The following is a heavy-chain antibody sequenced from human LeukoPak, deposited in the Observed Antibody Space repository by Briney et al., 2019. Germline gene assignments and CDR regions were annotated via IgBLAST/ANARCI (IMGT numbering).Heavy chain of an antibody. CDR1: GFTFSTYW. V-gene: IGHV3-7*04. CDR2: IKQDGSEK. Sequence: PGGSLRLSCAASGFTFSTYWMSWVRQAPGKGLEWVANIKQDGSEKYYVDSVKGRFTISRDNAENSLYLQMNSLRAEDTAVYYCARGNFRVGATPGSFDYWGQGTLVTVSS. CDR3: ARGNFRVGATPGSFDY. J-gene: IGHJ4*02. D-gene: IGHD1-26*01.